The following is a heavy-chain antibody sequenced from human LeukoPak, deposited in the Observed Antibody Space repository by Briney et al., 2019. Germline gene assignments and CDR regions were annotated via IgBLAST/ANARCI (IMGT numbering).Heavy chain of an antibody. CDR3: ARDQDYYDSSGYFDF. Sequence: GGSLRLSCVASGFTFSSYAMHWVRQAPGKGLEWVAVISYDGSNKYYADSVKGRFTISRDNSKNTLYLQMNSLRAEDTAVYYCARDQDYYDSSGYFDFWGQGTLVTVSS. CDR2: ISYDGSNK. CDR1: GFTFSSYA. V-gene: IGHV3-30-3*01. J-gene: IGHJ4*02. D-gene: IGHD3-22*01.